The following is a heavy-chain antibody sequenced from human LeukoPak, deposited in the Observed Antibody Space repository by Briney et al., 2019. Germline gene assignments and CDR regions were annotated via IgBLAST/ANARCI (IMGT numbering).Heavy chain of an antibody. J-gene: IGHJ4*02. Sequence: ASVNVSCKASGYTFTSYDINWVRQATGQGLEWMGWMNPNSGNTGYAQKFQGRVTMTRDTSTSTVYMELSSLRSEDTAVYYCAREGIAAAGTLFDYWGQGTLVTVSS. V-gene: IGHV1-8*01. D-gene: IGHD6-13*01. CDR1: GYTFTSYD. CDR2: MNPNSGNT. CDR3: AREGIAAAGTLFDY.